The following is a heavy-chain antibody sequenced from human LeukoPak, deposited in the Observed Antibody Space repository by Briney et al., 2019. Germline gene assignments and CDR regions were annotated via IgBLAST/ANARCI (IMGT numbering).Heavy chain of an antibody. CDR1: GFTSSSYE. J-gene: IGHJ4*02. CDR2: ISSSGSTI. D-gene: IGHD2-21*02. V-gene: IGHV3-48*03. Sequence: GGSLRLSCAASGFTSSSYEMNWVRQAPGKGLEWVSYISSSGSTIYYADSVKVRFTIPRDNAKNSLYLQMNSLRVEDTAVYYCAGTQRYCGGDCYSDYWGQGTLVTVSS. CDR3: AGTQRYCGGDCYSDY.